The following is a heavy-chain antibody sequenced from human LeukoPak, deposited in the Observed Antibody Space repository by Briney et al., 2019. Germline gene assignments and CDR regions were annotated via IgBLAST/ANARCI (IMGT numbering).Heavy chain of an antibody. CDR2: INPSGGST. CDR1: GYTFTSYY. Sequence: ASVKVSCKASGYTFTSYYMHWVRQAPGQGLEWMGIINPSGGSTSYAQKFQGRVTMTRDMSTSTAYMELSSLTSDDTAVYYCARQDVVRGVRPFYWFDPWGQGTLVIVSS. V-gene: IGHV1-46*01. J-gene: IGHJ5*02. CDR3: ARQDVVRGVRPFYWFDP. D-gene: IGHD3-10*01.